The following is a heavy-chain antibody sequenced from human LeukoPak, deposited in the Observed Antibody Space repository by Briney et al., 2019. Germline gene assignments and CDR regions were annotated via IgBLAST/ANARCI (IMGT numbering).Heavy chain of an antibody. CDR2: INHSGST. Sequence: PSETLSLTCAVYGGSFSGYYWSWIRQPPGKGLEWIGEINHSGSTNYNPSLKSRVTISVDTSKNQFSLKLSSVTAADTAVYYCASGVAVAAADYWGQGTLATVSS. CDR3: ASGVAVAAADY. CDR1: GGSFSGYY. J-gene: IGHJ4*02. V-gene: IGHV4-34*01. D-gene: IGHD6-19*01.